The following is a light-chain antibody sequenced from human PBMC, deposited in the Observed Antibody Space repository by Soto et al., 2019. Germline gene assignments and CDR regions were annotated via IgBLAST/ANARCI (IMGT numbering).Light chain of an antibody. V-gene: IGLV1-44*01. CDR1: SSNIGSNT. CDR3: GAWDDSLNGVV. Sequence: QSVLTQPPSASGTPGQRVTISCSGSSSNIGSNTVNWYQQLPGTAPKLLIFSNNQRPSGVPARLSGSTSGTSASPAISGRQSEDEADYYYGAWDDSLNGVVFGGGTKLTVL. CDR2: SNN. J-gene: IGLJ2*01.